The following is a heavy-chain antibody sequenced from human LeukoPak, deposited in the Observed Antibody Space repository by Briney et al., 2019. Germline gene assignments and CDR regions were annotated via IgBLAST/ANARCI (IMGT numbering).Heavy chain of an antibody. V-gene: IGHV4-61*02. J-gene: IGHJ4*02. CDR3: ARETYYYASSDYYPPPSDY. D-gene: IGHD3-22*01. Sequence: PSETLSLTCSVSGGSISSGTYYWSWIRQPAGKGLEWIGRVYTSGTTNYNPSLKSRVTISVDTSKNQFSLRLSSVTAPDTAVYYCARETYYYASSDYYPPPSDYWGQGTLVTVSS. CDR1: GGSISSGTYY. CDR2: VYTSGTT.